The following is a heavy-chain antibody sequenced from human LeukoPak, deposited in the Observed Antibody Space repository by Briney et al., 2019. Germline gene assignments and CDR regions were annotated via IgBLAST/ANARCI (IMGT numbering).Heavy chain of an antibody. J-gene: IGHJ4*02. CDR1: GGSISSGDYY. Sequence: SQTLSLTCTVSGGSISSGDYYWSWIRQHPGKGLEWIGYIYYSGNTYYNPSLKSRVTISVDTSKNQFSLKLSSVTDADTAVYYCATRGYGSTWHSQNWGQGTLVTVSS. CDR3: ATRGYGSTWHSQN. D-gene: IGHD6-13*01. V-gene: IGHV4-31*03. CDR2: IYYSGNT.